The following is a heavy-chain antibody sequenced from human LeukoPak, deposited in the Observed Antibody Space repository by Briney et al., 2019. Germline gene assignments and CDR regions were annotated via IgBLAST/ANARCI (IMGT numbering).Heavy chain of an antibody. CDR3: ASDRAFSQFDY. Sequence: GGSLRLSCGASGFSFSTYWMDWVRQAPGKGLEWVASIKEDGSRADYVDSVRGRFTVSRDNTKNSLFLQMNSLRVDDTAVYYCASDRAFSQFDYWGQGTLVTVPS. V-gene: IGHV3-7*01. CDR1: GFSFSTYW. CDR2: IKEDGSRA. D-gene: IGHD3-10*01. J-gene: IGHJ4*02.